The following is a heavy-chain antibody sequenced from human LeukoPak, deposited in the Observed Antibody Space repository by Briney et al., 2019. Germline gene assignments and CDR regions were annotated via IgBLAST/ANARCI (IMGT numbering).Heavy chain of an antibody. CDR3: ASSASYFAY. V-gene: IGHV6-1*01. Sequence: SQTLSLTCAISGDSVSSNSATWNWVRRSPSRGLEWLGRTYYRSKWYNDYAVSVKGRITISPDTSKNQFSLQLNSVTPEDTAVYYCASSASYFAYWGQGTLVTVSS. CDR2: TYYRSKWYN. J-gene: IGHJ4*02. CDR1: GDSVSSNSAT. D-gene: IGHD6-19*01.